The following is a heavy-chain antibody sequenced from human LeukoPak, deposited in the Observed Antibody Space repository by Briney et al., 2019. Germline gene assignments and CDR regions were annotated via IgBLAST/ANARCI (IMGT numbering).Heavy chain of an antibody. CDR2: ISSSGGTT. CDR3: AKDAPGSTISIDY. D-gene: IGHD5-24*01. CDR1: GFIFRSCV. V-gene: IGHV3-23*01. J-gene: IGHJ4*02. Sequence: GGSLRLSCVASGFIFRSCVMTWVRQAPGRGLEWVSGISSSGGTTYYADSVKGRFTISRDNSNNTLYLEMDSLRAEDTAVYYCAKDAPGSTISIDYWGQGTLVTVSS.